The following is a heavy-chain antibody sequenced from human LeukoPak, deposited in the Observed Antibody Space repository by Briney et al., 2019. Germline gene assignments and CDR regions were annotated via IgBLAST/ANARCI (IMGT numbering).Heavy chain of an antibody. Sequence: GGSLRLSCAASGFTFSSYAMSWVRQAPGKGLEWVSAISGSGGSTYYADSVKGRFTISRDNAKNSLYLQMNSLRAEDTAVYYCARDHCSSTSCYTTSYYYGMDVWGQGTTVTVSS. D-gene: IGHD2-2*01. CDR2: ISGSGGST. CDR1: GFTFSSYA. V-gene: IGHV3-23*01. J-gene: IGHJ6*02. CDR3: ARDHCSSTSCYTTSYYYGMDV.